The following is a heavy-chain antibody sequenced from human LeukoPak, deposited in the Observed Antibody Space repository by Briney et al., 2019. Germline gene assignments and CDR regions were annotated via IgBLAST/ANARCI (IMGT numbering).Heavy chain of an antibody. CDR2: IKQDGSEK. CDR3: ARDAWVVPAAIKQYYFDY. D-gene: IGHD2-2*01. V-gene: IGHV3-7*01. CDR1: GFTFSSYW. J-gene: IGHJ4*02. Sequence: PGGSLRLSCAASGFTFSSYWMSWVRQAPGKGLEWVAHIKQDGSEKYYVDSVKGRFTISRDNAKNSLYLQMNSLRAEDTAVYYCARDAWVVPAAIKQYYFDYWGQGTLVTVSS.